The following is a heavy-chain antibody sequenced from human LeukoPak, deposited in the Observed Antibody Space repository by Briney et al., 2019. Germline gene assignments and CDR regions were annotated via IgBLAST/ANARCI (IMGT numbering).Heavy chain of an antibody. J-gene: IGHJ4*02. CDR1: GFTFNNVA. V-gene: IGHV3-23*01. Sequence: GGSLRLSCAVSGFTFNNVAMTWVRQAPGKGREWVSTISGTGGNTYYADSVKGRFTISRDNSKNTLYLQMDSLRAEDTAVYYCAKSRVGYDYWGQGTLVTVSS. CDR3: AKSRVGYDY. CDR2: ISGTGGNT. D-gene: IGHD2-2*01.